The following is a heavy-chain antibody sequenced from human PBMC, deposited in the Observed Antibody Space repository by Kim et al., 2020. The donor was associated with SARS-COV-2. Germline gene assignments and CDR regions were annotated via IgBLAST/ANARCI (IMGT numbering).Heavy chain of an antibody. CDR2: IRSKADSYAT. CDR1: GFTFSASA. CDR3: ARRTPGIID. D-gene: IGHD1-20*01. Sequence: GGSLRLSCAASGFTFSASAIHWVRQASGKGLEWVGRIRSKADSYATSYAASVERRFTISRDESKNTAYLQMNSLKIEDTALYYCARRTPGIIDWGQGTLVTVSS. J-gene: IGHJ4*02. V-gene: IGHV3-73*01.